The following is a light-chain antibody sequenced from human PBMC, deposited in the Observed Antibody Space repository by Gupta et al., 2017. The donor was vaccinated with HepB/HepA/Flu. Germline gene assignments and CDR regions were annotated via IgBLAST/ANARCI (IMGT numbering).Light chain of an antibody. Sequence: IVMTQSPATLSVSPGGLPTLSCRSSQSVRNNLAWYQQKPGQAPRLLIYGAATRPTGIPARFSGSGSGTEFTLTISSLQSEDFAVYYCQQYNTWPRYTFGQGTKLEIK. CDR2: GAA. CDR3: QQYNTWPRYT. V-gene: IGKV3-15*01. J-gene: IGKJ2*01. CDR1: QSVRNN.